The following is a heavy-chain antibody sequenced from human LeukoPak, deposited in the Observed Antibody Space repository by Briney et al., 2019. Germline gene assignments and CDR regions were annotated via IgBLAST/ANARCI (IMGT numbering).Heavy chain of an antibody. V-gene: IGHV4-30-4*01. CDR3: ARDHRRITMVRGVIPPGYYYYGMDV. CDR2: IYYSGST. J-gene: IGHJ6*04. Sequence: TXTVSXGSISSGDYYWSWIRQPPGTGLEWIGYIYYSGSTYYNPSLKSRVTIPVDTSKNEFSLKLSSVTAADTAVYYCARDHRRITMVRGVIPPGYYYYGMDVWGKGTTVTVSS. D-gene: IGHD3-10*01. CDR1: XGSISSGDYY.